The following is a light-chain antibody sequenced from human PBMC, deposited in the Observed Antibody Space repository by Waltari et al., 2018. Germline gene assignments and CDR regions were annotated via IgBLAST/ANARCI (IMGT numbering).Light chain of an antibody. CDR3: SAWDTSLSAVV. Sequence: QTGLTQPPSVSKDLRQTATLTCSGNSNNTGNQGAAWLQQRQGHPPKLHSNRNNNRPSGISERFFASRSGNTASLAITGLQPEDEAVYYCSAWDTSLSAVVFGGGTRLTVL. V-gene: IGLV10-54*04. CDR2: RNN. CDR1: SNNTGNQG. J-gene: IGLJ2*01.